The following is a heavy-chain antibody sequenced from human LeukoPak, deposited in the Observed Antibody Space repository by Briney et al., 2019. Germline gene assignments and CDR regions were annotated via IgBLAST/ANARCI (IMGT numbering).Heavy chain of an antibody. CDR1: GGTFSSYA. CDR3: ARGGGPYYYYYMDV. V-gene: IGHV1-69*13. Sequence: ASVKVSCKASGGTFSSYAISWVRQAPGQGLEWMGGIIPIFGTANYAQKFQGRVTTTADESTSTAYMELSSLRSEDTAVYYCARGGGPYYYYYMDVWGKGTTVTISS. J-gene: IGHJ6*03. CDR2: IIPIFGTA.